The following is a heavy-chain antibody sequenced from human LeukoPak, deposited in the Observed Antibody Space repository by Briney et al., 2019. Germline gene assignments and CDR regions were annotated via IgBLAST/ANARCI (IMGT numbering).Heavy chain of an antibody. V-gene: IGHV4-59*01. CDR2: IYYSGST. CDR1: GGSINSYY. D-gene: IGHD1-26*01. J-gene: IGHJ4*02. CDR3: ARLFHPALSGNYPFDY. Sequence: EASKTLSLTCTVSGGSINSYYWSWIRQPPGKGLEWIAYIYYSGSTSYNPSLKSRVTISVDTSKNQFSLKLNSVTAADTAMYYCARLFHPALSGNYPFDYWGQGTLVTVSS.